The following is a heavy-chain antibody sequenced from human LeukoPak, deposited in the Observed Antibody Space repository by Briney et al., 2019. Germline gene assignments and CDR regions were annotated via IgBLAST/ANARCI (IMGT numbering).Heavy chain of an antibody. CDR2: ITGRADKT. J-gene: IGHJ6*03. V-gene: IGHV3-23*01. CDR1: GFTFKNYA. CDR3: AKDESGWYSQFSYYYMDV. Sequence: GGSLRVSCVGFGFTFKNYAMNWVRQAPGEGLEWGAGITGRADKTYYAESVKGRFTISRDNSNNTLHLQMNSLRVDDTAVYYCAKDESGWYSQFSYYYMDVWGIGTTVTVSS. D-gene: IGHD6-19*01.